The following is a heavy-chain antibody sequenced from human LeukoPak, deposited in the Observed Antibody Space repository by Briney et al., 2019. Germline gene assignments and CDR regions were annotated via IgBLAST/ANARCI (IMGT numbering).Heavy chain of an antibody. Sequence: GGSLRLSCAASGFTFSDSYMSWIRQAPGKGLEWVSYISRGGSTMYYADSVKGRFTISRDNAKNSLYLQMNNLRAEDTAVYYCARDGDRGYWGQGTLVTVSS. CDR2: ISRGGSTM. D-gene: IGHD3-10*01. CDR3: ARDGDRGY. V-gene: IGHV3-11*01. CDR1: GFTFSDSY. J-gene: IGHJ4*02.